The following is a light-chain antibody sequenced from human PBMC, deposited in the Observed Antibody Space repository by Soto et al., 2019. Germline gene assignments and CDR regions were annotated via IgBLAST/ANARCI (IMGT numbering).Light chain of an antibody. CDR2: DVS. J-gene: IGKJ5*01. Sequence: EMVMTQSPAILSVSPGESATLSCRASQSVISNYLAWYQQHPGQPPRLLIYDVSNRATGIPARFSGSGSGTDFTLTITSLEPEDFAVYYCQQRCNWPLVTFGQGTRLEIK. CDR3: QQRCNWPLVT. V-gene: IGKV3D-20*02. CDR1: QSVISNY.